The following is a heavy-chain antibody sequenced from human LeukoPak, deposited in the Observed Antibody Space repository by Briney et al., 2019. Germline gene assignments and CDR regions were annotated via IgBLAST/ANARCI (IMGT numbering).Heavy chain of an antibody. V-gene: IGHV1-18*01. J-gene: IGHJ4*02. Sequence: ASVKVSCKASGYTFMNYDISWVRQAPGQGLELMGWISAYNGNTNYAQKLQGRVTMTTDTSTSTAYMELRSLRSDDTAVYYCARSSYGGNSGLDYWGQGTLVTVSS. CDR1: GYTFMNYD. D-gene: IGHD4-23*01. CDR2: ISAYNGNT. CDR3: ARSSYGGNSGLDY.